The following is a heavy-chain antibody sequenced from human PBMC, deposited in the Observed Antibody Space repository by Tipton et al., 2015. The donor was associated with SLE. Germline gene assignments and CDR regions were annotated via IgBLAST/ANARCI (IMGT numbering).Heavy chain of an antibody. V-gene: IGHV4-59*01. CDR1: GGSISSYY. D-gene: IGHD5-24*01. CDR2: IYYSGST. Sequence: TLSLTCTVSGGSISSYYWSWIRQPPGKGLEWIGYIYYSGSTNYNPSLKSRVTISVDTSKNQFSLKLSSVTAADTAVYYCARGGDGYNYCFDYWGQGTLVTVSS. J-gene: IGHJ4*02. CDR3: ARGGDGYNYCFDY.